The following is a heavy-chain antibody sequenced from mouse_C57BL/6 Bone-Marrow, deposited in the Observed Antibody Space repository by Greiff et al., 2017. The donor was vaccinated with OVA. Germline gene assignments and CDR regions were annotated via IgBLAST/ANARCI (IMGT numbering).Heavy chain of an antibody. CDR1: GYSFTGYY. CDR2: INPSTGGT. CDR3: ARRKWGDYGLDY. J-gene: IGHJ4*01. V-gene: IGHV1-42*01. Sequence: VQLQQSGPELVKPGASVKISCKASGYSFTGYYMNWVKQSPEKSLEWIGEINPSTGGTTYNQKFKAKATLTVDKSPSTAYMQLKSLTSEDSAVYYCARRKWGDYGLDYWGQGTSVTVSS. D-gene: IGHD1-1*01.